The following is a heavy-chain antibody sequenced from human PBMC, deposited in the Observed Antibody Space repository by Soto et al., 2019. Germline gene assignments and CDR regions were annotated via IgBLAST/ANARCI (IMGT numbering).Heavy chain of an antibody. CDR2: INAGNGKT. V-gene: IGHV1-3*01. CDR1: GYTFTTYA. D-gene: IGHD6-13*01. J-gene: IGHJ3*02. CDR3: ASCSRSWCAFAI. Sequence: ASVKVSCKASGYTFTTYAMYWVRQAPGQRLEWMGWINAGNGKTKYSQKFQGRVTIIRDTSASTAYMELSSLRSEDTAVYYCASCSRSWCAFAIWGQGTMGTVSS.